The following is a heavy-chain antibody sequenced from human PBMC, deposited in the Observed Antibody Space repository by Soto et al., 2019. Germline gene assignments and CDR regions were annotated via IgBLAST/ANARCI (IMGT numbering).Heavy chain of an antibody. CDR3: AAGDSSGYYGG. D-gene: IGHD3-22*01. V-gene: IGHV1-58*01. J-gene: IGHJ4*02. Sequence: SVKVSCKAFGFTFTSSSVQWVRQARGQRLEWIGWITVGTGNTNYAQKFQERVTITRDMSTSTAYMELSNLRSEDTAVYYCAAGDSSGYYGGWGQGTQVTAPQ. CDR1: GFTFTSSS. CDR2: ITVGTGNT.